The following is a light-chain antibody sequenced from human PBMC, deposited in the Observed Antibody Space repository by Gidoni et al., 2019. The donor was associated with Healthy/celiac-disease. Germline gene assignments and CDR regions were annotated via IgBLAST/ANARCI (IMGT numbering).Light chain of an antibody. CDR3: QQYNNWPWG. CDR2: GAS. V-gene: IGKV3-15*01. J-gene: IGKJ2*03. CDR1: QSVSSN. Sequence: EIVLTQSPATLSVSPGERATLSCSASQSVSSNLAWYQQKPGQAPRLLIYGASTRATGIPARFSGSGSGTEFTLTISSLQSEDFAVYYCQQYNNWPWGFGQGTKLEIK.